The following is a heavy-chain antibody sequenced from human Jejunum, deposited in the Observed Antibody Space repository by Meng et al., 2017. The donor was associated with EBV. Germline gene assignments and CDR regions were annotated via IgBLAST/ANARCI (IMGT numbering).Heavy chain of an antibody. J-gene: IGHJ4*02. V-gene: IGHV4-4*02. CDR3: ARASSERLLDY. CDR2: INQVGST. Sequence: QGRLEELGPGLVKPSGTLSLTCAVSTDFISSYEWWSWVRQPPGKGLEWLGEINQVGSTYYNPSLKSRVTISIDTSKRQFSLRLNSMTAADTAVYYCARASSERLLDYWGQGTLVTVSS. D-gene: IGHD1-14*01. CDR1: TDFISSYEW.